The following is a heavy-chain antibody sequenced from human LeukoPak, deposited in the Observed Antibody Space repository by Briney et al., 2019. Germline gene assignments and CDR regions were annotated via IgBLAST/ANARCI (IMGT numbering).Heavy chain of an antibody. Sequence: GGSLRLSCAASGFTFSSYGMHWVRQAPGKGLEWVAFIRYDGSNKYYADSGKGRFTISRDNSKNTLYLQMNSLRAEDTAVYYCARGSHTTMIVVVITEYWGQGTLVTVSS. J-gene: IGHJ4*02. D-gene: IGHD3-22*01. CDR1: GFTFSSYG. CDR2: IRYDGSNK. V-gene: IGHV3-30*02. CDR3: ARGSHTTMIVVVITEY.